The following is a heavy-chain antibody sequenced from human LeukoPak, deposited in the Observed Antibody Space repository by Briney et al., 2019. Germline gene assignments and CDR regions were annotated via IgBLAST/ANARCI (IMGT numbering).Heavy chain of an antibody. CDR1: GFTFSSYA. CDR3: AHQYPSGWFDP. D-gene: IGHD2-2*01. CDR2: IRDSGGRI. Sequence: GGSLRLSCAASGFTFSSYAMSWVRQAPGKGLEWVSGIRDSGGRIYYADSVEGRFTISRDKSKNTLYLQMNSLRAEDTAVYYCAHQYPSGWFDPWGQGTLVTVSS. J-gene: IGHJ5*02. V-gene: IGHV3-23*01.